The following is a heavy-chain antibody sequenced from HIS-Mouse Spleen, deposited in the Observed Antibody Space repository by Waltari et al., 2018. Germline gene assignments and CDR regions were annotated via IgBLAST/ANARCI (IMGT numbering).Heavy chain of an antibody. CDR3: AREIPYSSSWYDWYFDL. V-gene: IGHV4-39*07. J-gene: IGHJ2*01. D-gene: IGHD6-13*01. Sequence: QVQLQESGPGLVKPSETLSLPCTVPGGSISSSSYYWGWIRQPPGKGLEWIGSIYYSGSTYYNPSLKSRVTISVDTSKNQFSLKLSSVTAADTAVYYCAREIPYSSSWYDWYFDLWGRGTLVTVSS. CDR1: GGSISSSSYY. CDR2: IYYSGST.